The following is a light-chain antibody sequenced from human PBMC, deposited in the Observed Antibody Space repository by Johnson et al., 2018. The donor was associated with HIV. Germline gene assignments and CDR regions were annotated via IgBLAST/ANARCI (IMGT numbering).Light chain of an antibody. J-gene: IGLJ1*01. Sequence: QSVLTQPPSVSAAPGQKVTISCSGSSSNIGNNYVSWYRQLPGTAPQLLIYENNKRPSGIPDRFSGSTSATSATLGITGPPTGDEADYYCGTWDSSLGTYVFGTGTKVTVL. V-gene: IGLV1-51*02. CDR3: GTWDSSLGTYV. CDR2: ENN. CDR1: SSNIGNNY.